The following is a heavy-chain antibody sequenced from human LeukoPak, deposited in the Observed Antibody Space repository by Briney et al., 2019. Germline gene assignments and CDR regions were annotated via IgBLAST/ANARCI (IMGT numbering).Heavy chain of an antibody. V-gene: IGHV3-30*18. CDR3: AKVVTYSSLAFTYYYYGMDV. D-gene: IGHD6-13*01. Sequence: PGRSLRLSCAASGFTFSSYGMHWVRQAPGKGLEWVAVISYDGTNKYYADSVEGRFTISRDNSKNTLYLQMNSLRAEDTAVYYCAKVVTYSSLAFTYYYYGMDVWGQGTTVTVSS. CDR2: ISYDGTNK. CDR1: GFTFSSYG. J-gene: IGHJ6*02.